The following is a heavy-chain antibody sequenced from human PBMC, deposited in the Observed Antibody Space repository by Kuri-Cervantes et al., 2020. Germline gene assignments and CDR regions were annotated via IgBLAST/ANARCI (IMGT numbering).Heavy chain of an antibody. D-gene: IGHD2-2*01. Sequence: ASVKVSCKASGYTFSDYDITWVRQATGQGLEWMGWMNPNSGNTGYAQKFQGRVTMTRNTSISTAYMELSSLRSEDTAVYYCARVLGYCSSTSCYSYYYYYGMVVWGKGTTVTVSS. V-gene: IGHV1-8*01. CDR3: ARVLGYCSSTSCYSYYYYYGMVV. CDR2: MNPNSGNT. J-gene: IGHJ6*04. CDR1: GYTFSDYD.